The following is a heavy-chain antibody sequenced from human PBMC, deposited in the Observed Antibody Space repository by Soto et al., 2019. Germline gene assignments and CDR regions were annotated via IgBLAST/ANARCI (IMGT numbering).Heavy chain of an antibody. V-gene: IGHV1-8*01. CDR3: ARGFLARDHYYYMDV. J-gene: IGHJ6*03. CDR2: MNSKSGNT. CDR1: GYTFTTYA. Sequence: VQLVQSGAEVKKPGASVKVSCEASGYTFTTYAINWVRQATGQGLEWMGWMNSKSGNTGYAQKFQGRLTMTRDPSISTAYMELSSLTSDDAAIYFCARGFLARDHYYYMDVWGKGTTVTVSS.